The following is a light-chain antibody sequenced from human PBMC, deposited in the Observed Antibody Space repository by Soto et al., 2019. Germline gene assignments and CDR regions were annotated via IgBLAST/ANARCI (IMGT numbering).Light chain of an antibody. CDR2: DAY. J-gene: IGKJ5*01. V-gene: IGKV3-11*01. Sequence: EIGLTQFPANPAFSSRGRAHPSLMASQSFRGLLAWYQQKPGQAPRLLIYDAYNRATGIPPRFSGSGSGTDFTLTISSLEPEDSAVYYCQQRHMWPITFGQGTRLEIK. CDR1: QSFRGL. CDR3: QQRHMWPIT.